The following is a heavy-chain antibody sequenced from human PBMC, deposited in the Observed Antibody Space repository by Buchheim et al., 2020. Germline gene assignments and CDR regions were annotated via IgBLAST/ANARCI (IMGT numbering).Heavy chain of an antibody. V-gene: IGHV4-61*01. CDR2: IYYSGST. CDR1: GGSISSSSYY. CDR3: ASSVVVPAARRWGTGNWFDP. J-gene: IGHJ5*02. D-gene: IGHD2-2*01. Sequence: QLQLQESGPGLVKPSETLSLTCTVSGGSISSSSYYWSWIRQPPGKGLEWIGYIYYSGSTNYNPSLKSRVTISVDTSKNQFSLKLSSVTTADTAVYYCASSVVVPAARRWGTGNWFDPWGQGTL.